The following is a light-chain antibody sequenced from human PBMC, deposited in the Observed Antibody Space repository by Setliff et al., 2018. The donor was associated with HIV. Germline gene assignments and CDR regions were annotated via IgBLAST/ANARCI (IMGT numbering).Light chain of an antibody. J-gene: IGLJ2*01. CDR3: SSYTGRLPPVI. CDR2: DVT. V-gene: IGLV2-14*03. CDR1: SSDVGGYNY. Sequence: QSVLAQPASVSGSPGQSITISCTGTSSDVGGYNYVSWYQQQPGKAPKLIIYDVTDRPSGVSDRFSGSKSGNTASLTISGLQTEDEADYYCSSYTGRLPPVILGGGTRSPS.